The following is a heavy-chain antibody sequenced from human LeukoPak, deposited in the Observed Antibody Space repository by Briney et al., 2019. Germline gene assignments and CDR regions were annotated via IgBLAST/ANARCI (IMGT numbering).Heavy chain of an antibody. V-gene: IGHV3-48*01. CDR2: ISSSSSTTI. CDR3: AREWAAAGMYYFDY. J-gene: IGHJ4*02. Sequence: PGGSLRLSCAASGFTFSSYSMNWVRQAPGKGLEWVSYISSSSSTTIYYADSVKGRFTISRDNAKNSLYLQMNSLRAEDTAVYYCAREWAAAGMYYFDYWGQGTLVTVSS. D-gene: IGHD6-13*01. CDR1: GFTFSSYS.